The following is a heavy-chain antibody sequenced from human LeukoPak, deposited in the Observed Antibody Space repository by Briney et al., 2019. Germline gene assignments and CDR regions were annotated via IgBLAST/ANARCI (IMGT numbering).Heavy chain of an antibody. J-gene: IGHJ4*02. CDR2: IYPGDSDT. CDR1: GYSFTSYW. D-gene: IGHD2-2*01. V-gene: IGHV5-51*01. Sequence: GESLKISCKGSGYSFTSYWIGWVRQMPGKGLEWMGIIYPGDSDTRYSPSFQGQVTISADKSISTAYLQWSSLKASDTAMFYCARLPPSIVVVPVAPDYWGQGTLVTVSS. CDR3: ARLPPSIVVVPVAPDY.